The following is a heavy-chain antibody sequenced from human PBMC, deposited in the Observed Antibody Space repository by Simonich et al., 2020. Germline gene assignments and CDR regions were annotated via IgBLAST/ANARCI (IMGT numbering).Heavy chain of an antibody. CDR2: IKQDGSEK. Sequence: EVQLVESGGGLVQPGGSLRLSCAASGFTFSSYWMRWVRQAPGKGLEWVANIKQDGSEKYYVDSVKGRVTISRDNAKNSLYLQMNSLRAEDTAVYYCARDGLGTAYYYYMDVWGKGTTVTVSS. D-gene: IGHD7-27*01. V-gene: IGHV3-7*01. CDR1: GFTFSSYW. J-gene: IGHJ6*03. CDR3: ARDGLGTAYYYYMDV.